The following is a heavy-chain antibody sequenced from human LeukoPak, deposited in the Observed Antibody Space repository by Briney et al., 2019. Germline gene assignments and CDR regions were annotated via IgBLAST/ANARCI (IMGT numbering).Heavy chain of an antibody. Sequence: XKXDGSEKYYVDSVKGRFTISRDNAKNSLYLQMNSLRAEDTAVYYCARGALYYDFWSGYHGDAFDIWGQGTMVTVSS. CDR2: XKXDGSEK. J-gene: IGHJ3*02. D-gene: IGHD3-3*01. CDR3: ARGALYYDFWSGYHGDAFDI. V-gene: IGHV3-7*01.